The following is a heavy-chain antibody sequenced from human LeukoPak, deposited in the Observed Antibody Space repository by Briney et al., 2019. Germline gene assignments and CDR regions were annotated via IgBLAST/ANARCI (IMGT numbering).Heavy chain of an antibody. CDR2: ISGSGGST. CDR3: AKGEGSSWKPGYFDY. J-gene: IGHJ4*02. CDR1: GFTFSSYA. D-gene: IGHD6-13*01. Sequence: GGSLRLSCAASGFTFSSYAMSWVRQAPGKGLECVSAISGSGGSTYYADSVKGRFTISRDNSKNTLYLQMNSLRAEDTAVYYCAKGEGSSWKPGYFDYWGQGTLVTVSS. V-gene: IGHV3-23*01.